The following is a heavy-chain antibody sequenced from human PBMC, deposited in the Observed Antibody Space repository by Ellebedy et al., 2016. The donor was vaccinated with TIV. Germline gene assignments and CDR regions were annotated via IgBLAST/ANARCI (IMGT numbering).Heavy chain of an antibody. CDR1: GFTFSSYG. V-gene: IGHV4-34*01. Sequence: GSLRLSCAASGFTFSSYGMHWIRQPPGKGLEWIGEINHSGSTNYNPSLKSRVTMSVDKSKNQFSLMLSSVTAADTAVYYCARPSYSGSYYYFDYWGQGTLVTVSS. CDR3: ARPSYSGSYYYFDY. D-gene: IGHD1-26*01. J-gene: IGHJ4*02. CDR2: INHSGST.